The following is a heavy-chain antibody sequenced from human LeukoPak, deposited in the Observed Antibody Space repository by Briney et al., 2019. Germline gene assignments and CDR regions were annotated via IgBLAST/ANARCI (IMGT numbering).Heavy chain of an antibody. J-gene: IGHJ5*02. CDR3: ARDFNYYDSSGYYNWLDP. CDR1: GYTFTSYG. V-gene: IGHV1-18*01. Sequence: ASVKVSCKASGYTFTSYGISWVRQAPGQGLEWMGWISAYNGNTNYAQKLQGRVTMTTDTSTSTAYMELRSLRSDDTAVYYCARDFNYYDSSGYYNWLDPWGQGTLVTVSS. D-gene: IGHD3-22*01. CDR2: ISAYNGNT.